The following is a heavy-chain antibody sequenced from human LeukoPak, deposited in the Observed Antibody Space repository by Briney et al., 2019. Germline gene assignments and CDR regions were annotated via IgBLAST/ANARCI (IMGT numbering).Heavy chain of an antibody. CDR3: ARGMGIGSNFDY. J-gene: IGHJ4*02. CDR1: GGSISSYY. V-gene: IGHV4-34*01. D-gene: IGHD3-10*01. Sequence: PSETLSLTCTVSGGSISSYYWSWIRQPPGKGLEWIGEINHSGSTNYNPSLKSRVTISVDTSKNQFSLKLSSVTAADTAVYYCARGMGIGSNFDYWGQGTLVTVSS. CDR2: INHSGST.